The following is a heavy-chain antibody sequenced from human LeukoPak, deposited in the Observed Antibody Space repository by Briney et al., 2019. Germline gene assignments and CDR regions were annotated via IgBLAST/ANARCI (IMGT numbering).Heavy chain of an antibody. V-gene: IGHV1-69*13. J-gene: IGHJ6*03. CDR3: ARDLELAAAGFSYYYYMDV. CDR1: GGTFSSYA. CDR2: IIPIFGTA. D-gene: IGHD6-13*01. Sequence: SVKVSCKASGGTFSSYAISWVRRAPGQGLEWMGGIIPIFGTANYAQKFRGRVTITADESTSTAYMELSSLRSEDTAVYYCARDLELAAAGFSYYYYMDVWGKGTTVTVSS.